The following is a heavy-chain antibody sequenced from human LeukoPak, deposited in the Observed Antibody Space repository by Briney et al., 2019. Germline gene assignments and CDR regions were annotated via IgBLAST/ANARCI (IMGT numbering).Heavy chain of an antibody. D-gene: IGHD2-8*01. CDR1: GYTFTSYY. V-gene: IGHV1-46*01. J-gene: IGHJ5*02. CDR2: INPSGGST. CDR3: ARDMLAVPSNWFDP. Sequence: ASVKVSCKASGYTFTSYYMHWVRQAPGQGLEWMGIINPSGGSTSYAQKFQGRVIMTRDTSTSTVYMDLRSLRSEDTGVYFCARDMLAVPSNWFDPWGQGTLVTVSS.